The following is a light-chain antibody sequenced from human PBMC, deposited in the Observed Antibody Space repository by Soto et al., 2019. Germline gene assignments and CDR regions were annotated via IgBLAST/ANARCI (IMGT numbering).Light chain of an antibody. Sequence: LTQPASVSGSPGQSITISCTGTSSDIGAYNYVSWYQQHPGKAPKLMIYDVNIRPSGVSNRFSGSKSGNTASLTISGLQAEDEADYYCTSWTTSTTMIFGGGTKVTVL. CDR3: TSWTTSTTMI. V-gene: IGLV2-14*03. CDR2: DVN. J-gene: IGLJ2*01. CDR1: SSDIGAYNY.